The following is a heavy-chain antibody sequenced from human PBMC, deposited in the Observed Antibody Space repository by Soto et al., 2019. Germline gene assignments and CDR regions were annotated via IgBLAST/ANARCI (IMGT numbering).Heavy chain of an antibody. CDR1: GFSFSDYA. V-gene: IGHV3-23*01. Sequence: GGSLRLSCKASGFSFSDYAMTWVRQAPGKGLEWVSVISGSGDNTFYAASVKGRFAISRDNSKNVLYLQMNSLSADDAAVYFCPNGRAITPYGVDILFDYWGLGTLVTVSS. CDR2: ISGSGDNT. CDR3: PNGRAITPYGVDILFDY. J-gene: IGHJ4*01. D-gene: IGHD5-12*01.